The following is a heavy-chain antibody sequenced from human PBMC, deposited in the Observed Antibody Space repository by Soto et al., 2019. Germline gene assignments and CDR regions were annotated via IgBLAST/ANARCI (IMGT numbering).Heavy chain of an antibody. V-gene: IGHV4-4*02. CDR2: MHPGGNI. J-gene: IGHJ6*02. D-gene: IGHD3-10*01. CDR1: GGSISSGLW. Sequence: QVQLHESGPGLVEPSGTLSLTCAVSGGSISSGLWYSWVRQPPGKGLEWSGEMHPGGNINYNPSLKGRVAITMDKSRNQVSLNVNSATTSDTAVYYCARHGHNIYGFDVWGQGTMVTVSS. CDR3: ARHGHNIYGFDV.